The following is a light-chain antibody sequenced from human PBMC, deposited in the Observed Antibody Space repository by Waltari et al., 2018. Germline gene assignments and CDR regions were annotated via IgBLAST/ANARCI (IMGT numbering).Light chain of an antibody. CDR3: QQRANWPPLT. V-gene: IGKV3-11*01. Sequence: EIVLTQSPATLSLAPGERATLSCRASQSVSTFLAWYQQKPGQAPRLLIYHASTRATGVPARFSGSGSGTDFPLTISSLEPEDFAVYYCQQRANWPPLTFGGGTKVEI. CDR2: HAS. J-gene: IGKJ4*01. CDR1: QSVSTF.